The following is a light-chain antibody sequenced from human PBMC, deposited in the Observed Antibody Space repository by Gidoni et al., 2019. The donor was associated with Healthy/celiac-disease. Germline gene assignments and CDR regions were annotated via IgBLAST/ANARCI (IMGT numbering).Light chain of an antibody. Sequence: DIQMTQSPSSLSASVGDRVTITCQASQDISNYLNWYQQKPGKAPKLLIYDASNLETGVPSRFSGSGSGTDFTFTISSLQPEDIATYYCQQYPAFXQXTKVEIK. CDR1: QDISNY. CDR3: QQYPA. J-gene: IGKJ1*01. CDR2: DAS. V-gene: IGKV1-33*01.